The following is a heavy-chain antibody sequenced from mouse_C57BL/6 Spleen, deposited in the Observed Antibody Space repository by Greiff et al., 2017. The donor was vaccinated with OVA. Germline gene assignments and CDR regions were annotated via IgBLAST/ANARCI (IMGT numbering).Heavy chain of an antibody. D-gene: IGHD1-1*01. V-gene: IGHV1-55*01. J-gene: IGHJ4*01. CDR2: IYPGSGST. CDR3: ARDTTVDAMDY. CDR1: GYTFTSYW. Sequence: VKLQQPGAELVKPGASVKMSCKASGYTFTSYWITWVKQRPGQGLEWIGDIYPGSGSTNYNEKFKSKATLTVDTSSSTAYMQLSSLTSEDSAVYYCARDTTVDAMDYWGQGTSVTVSS.